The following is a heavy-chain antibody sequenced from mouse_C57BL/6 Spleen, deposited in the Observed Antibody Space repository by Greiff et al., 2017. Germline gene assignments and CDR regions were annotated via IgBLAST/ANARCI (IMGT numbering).Heavy chain of an antibody. J-gene: IGHJ4*01. CDR3: ARAGDGPYAMDY. Sequence: QVHVKQSGAELVKPGASVKMSCKASGYTFTSYWITWVKQRPGQGLEWIGDIYPGSGSTNYNEKFKSKATLTVDTSSSTAYMQLSSLTSEDSAVYYCARAGDGPYAMDYWGQGTSVTVSS. CDR2: IYPGSGST. CDR1: GYTFTSYW. D-gene: IGHD2-3*01. V-gene: IGHV1-55*01.